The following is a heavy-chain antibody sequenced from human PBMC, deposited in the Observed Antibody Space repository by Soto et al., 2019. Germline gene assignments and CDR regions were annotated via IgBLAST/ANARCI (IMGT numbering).Heavy chain of an antibody. CDR3: ARYFGGVEQWLLLGNWFDP. CDR1: GYSFTRYW. V-gene: IGHV5-51*01. CDR2: IYPGDSDT. D-gene: IGHD6-19*01. J-gene: IGHJ5*02. Sequence: SLKISCKGSGYSFTRYWIGWVRQMPGKGLEWMGIIYPGDSDTRYSPSFQGQVTISADKSISNAYLQWSSLNASDTAMYYCARYFGGVEQWLLLGNWFDPWGQGALVTVSS.